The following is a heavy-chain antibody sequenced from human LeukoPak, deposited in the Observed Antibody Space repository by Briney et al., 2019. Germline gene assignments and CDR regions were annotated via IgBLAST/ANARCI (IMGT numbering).Heavy chain of an antibody. Sequence: SETLSLTCTVSGGSISSYYWSWIRQPPGKGLEWIGEINHSGSTNYNPSLKSRVTISVDTSKNQFSLKLSSVTAADTAVYYCARHPRYSSGRYYMDVWGKGTTVTVSS. D-gene: IGHD6-19*01. CDR3: ARHPRYSSGRYYMDV. CDR1: GGSISSYY. V-gene: IGHV4-34*01. J-gene: IGHJ6*03. CDR2: INHSGST.